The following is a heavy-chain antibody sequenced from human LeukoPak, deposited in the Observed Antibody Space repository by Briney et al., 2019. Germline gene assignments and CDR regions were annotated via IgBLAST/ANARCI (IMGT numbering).Heavy chain of an antibody. CDR2: ISTSSSYI. D-gene: IGHD2-15*01. Sequence: GGSLRPSCAASGFTFSSYSMNWVRQAPGKGLEWVSSISTSSSYIYYADSVKGRFTISRDNARNSLYLQMNTLRAEDTAVYSCARGADGVSSNSRGWFDPWGQGTLVTVSS. V-gene: IGHV3-21*01. CDR1: GFTFSSYS. CDR3: ARGADGVSSNSRGWFDP. J-gene: IGHJ5*02.